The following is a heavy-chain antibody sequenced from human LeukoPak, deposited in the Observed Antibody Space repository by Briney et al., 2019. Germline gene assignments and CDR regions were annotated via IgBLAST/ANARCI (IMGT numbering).Heavy chain of an antibody. CDR3: ARDSHYYDSSGYPDY. J-gene: IGHJ4*02. D-gene: IGHD3-22*01. CDR1: GGTFSSYA. CDR2: IIPIFGIA. Sequence: ASVKVSCKASGGTFSSYAISWVRQAPGQGLEWMGRIIPIFGIANYAQKFQGRVTITADKSTSTAYMELSSLRSEDTAVYYCARDSHYYDSSGYPDYWGQGTLVTVPS. V-gene: IGHV1-69*04.